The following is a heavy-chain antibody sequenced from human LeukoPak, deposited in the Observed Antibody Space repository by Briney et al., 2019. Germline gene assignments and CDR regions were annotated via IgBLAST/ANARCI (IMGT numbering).Heavy chain of an antibody. D-gene: IGHD2-8*01. V-gene: IGHV1-24*01. CDR3: AVRFVWHGFDV. J-gene: IGHJ6*02. Sequence: GASVKVSCKVAGHSLTKLSLHWVRQAPGKGLEWMVGFDPKDRESIYAQKFKARVTLTEDTSTDTAYMELSSLRPDDTALYCCAVRFVWHGFDVWGQGTTVTVSS. CDR1: GHSLTKLS. CDR2: FDPKDRES.